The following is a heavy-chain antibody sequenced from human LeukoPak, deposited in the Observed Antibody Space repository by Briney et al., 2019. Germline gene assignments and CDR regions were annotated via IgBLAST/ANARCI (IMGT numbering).Heavy chain of an antibody. Sequence: SETLSLTCAVYGGSFSGYYWSWIRQPPGKGLEWIGEINHSGSTNYNPSLKSRVTISVDKSKNQFSLKLSSVTAADTAVYYCARETMYYYDSSGYYGIDYWGQGTLVTVSS. J-gene: IGHJ4*02. CDR1: GGSFSGYY. CDR2: INHSGST. V-gene: IGHV4-34*01. D-gene: IGHD3-22*01. CDR3: ARETMYYYDSSGYYGIDY.